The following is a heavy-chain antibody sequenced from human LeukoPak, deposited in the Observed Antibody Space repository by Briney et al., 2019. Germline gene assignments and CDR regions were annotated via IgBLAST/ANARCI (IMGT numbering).Heavy chain of an antibody. D-gene: IGHD6-13*01. Sequence: SETLPLTCNVSGGSISTYYWSWIRQPPGKGLEWIGHIYYSGSTNYNPSLKSRVTISVDTSKSQFSLKLSSVTAADTAVYYCARSPVRIAAPGRGFDYWGQGTLVTVSS. V-gene: IGHV4-59*01. CDR2: IYYSGST. CDR1: GGSISTYY. J-gene: IGHJ4*02. CDR3: ARSPVRIAAPGRGFDY.